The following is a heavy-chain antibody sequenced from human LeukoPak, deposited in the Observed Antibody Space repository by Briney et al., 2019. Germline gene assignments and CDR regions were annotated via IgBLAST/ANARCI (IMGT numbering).Heavy chain of an antibody. D-gene: IGHD3-16*01. CDR2: IWYDGSNK. J-gene: IGHJ4*02. V-gene: IGHV3-33*01. CDR1: GFTFSIYG. CDR3: ARGAYDYLGYFDY. Sequence: GGSLRLSCAASGFTFSIYGMHWVGQAPGKGLEWVAVIWYDGSNKYYADSVKGRFTISRDNSKNTLYLQMNSLRAEDTAVYYCARGAYDYLGYFDYWGQGTLVTVSS.